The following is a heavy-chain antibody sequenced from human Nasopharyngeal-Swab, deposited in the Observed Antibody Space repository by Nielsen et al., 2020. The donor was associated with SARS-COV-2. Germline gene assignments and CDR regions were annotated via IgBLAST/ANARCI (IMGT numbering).Heavy chain of an antibody. CDR2: IIPIFGTA. Sequence: SVKVSCKASGGTFSSYAISWVRQAPGQGLEWMGGIIPIFGTANYAQKFQGRVTITADESTSTAYMELSSLRSEDTAVYYCARSEYSYGYLHYLYYMDVWGKGTTVTVSS. CDR1: GGTFSSYA. CDR3: ARSEYSYGYLHYLYYMDV. J-gene: IGHJ6*03. V-gene: IGHV1-69*13. D-gene: IGHD5-18*01.